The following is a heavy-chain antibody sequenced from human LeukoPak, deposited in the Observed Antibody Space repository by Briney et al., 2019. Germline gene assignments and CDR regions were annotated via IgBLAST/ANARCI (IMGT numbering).Heavy chain of an antibody. J-gene: IGHJ4*02. CDR2: IYYSGST. V-gene: IGHV4-39*01. CDR1: GGSISSSSYY. Sequence: SETLSLTCTVSGGSISSSSYYWGWIRQPPGKGLEWIGSIYYSGSTYYNTALKSRVTMSLDTSNNQFSLKLSSVTAADTAVYYCARITYYYDSPPDWGQGTLVTVSS. CDR3: ARITYYYDSPPD. D-gene: IGHD3-22*01.